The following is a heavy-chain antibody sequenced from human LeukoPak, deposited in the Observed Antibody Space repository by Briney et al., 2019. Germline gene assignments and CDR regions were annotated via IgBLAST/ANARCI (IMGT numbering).Heavy chain of an antibody. CDR1: GGTFSSYA. CDR3: AGRLGEWLPFDY. V-gene: IGHV1-69*05. J-gene: IGHJ4*02. Sequence: ASVKVSCKASGGTFSSYAISWVRQAPGQGLVWMGGIIPIFGTANYAQKFQGRVTITTDESTSTAYMELSSLRSEDTAVYYCAGRLGEWLPFDYWGQGTLVTVSS. CDR2: IIPIFGTA. D-gene: IGHD3-10*01.